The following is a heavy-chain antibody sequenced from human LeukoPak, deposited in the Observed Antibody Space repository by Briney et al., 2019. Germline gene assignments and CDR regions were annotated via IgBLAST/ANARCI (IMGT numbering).Heavy chain of an antibody. CDR1: GGSISSYY. J-gene: IGHJ4*02. Sequence: SETLSLTCTVSGGSISSYYWSWIRQPPGKGLEWIGEINHSGSTNYNPSLKSRVTISVDTSKNQFSLKLSSVTAADTAVYYCARLRGMVRGVIDYWGQGTLVTVSS. D-gene: IGHD3-10*01. CDR2: INHSGST. CDR3: ARLRGMVRGVIDY. V-gene: IGHV4-34*01.